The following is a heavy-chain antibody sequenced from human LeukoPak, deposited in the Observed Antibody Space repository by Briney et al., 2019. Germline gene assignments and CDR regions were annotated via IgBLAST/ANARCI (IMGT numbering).Heavy chain of an antibody. D-gene: IGHD1-26*01. CDR3: ARGHIGTYHYFDY. V-gene: IGHV3-53*01. J-gene: IGHJ4*02. CDR2: IYSGGTT. Sequence: PGRSLRLSCAASGFTVSSSYMSWVRQAPEKGLEWVSVIYSGGTTYYADSVKGRFTISRDNSMNALYLQMNSLRAEDTALYYCARGHIGTYHYFDYWGQGTLVTVSS. CDR1: GFTVSSSY.